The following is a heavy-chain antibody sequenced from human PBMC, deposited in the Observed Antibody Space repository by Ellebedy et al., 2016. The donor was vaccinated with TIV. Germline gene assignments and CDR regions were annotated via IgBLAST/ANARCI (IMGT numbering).Heavy chain of an antibody. J-gene: IGHJ4*02. V-gene: IGHV4-4*07. D-gene: IGHD1-26*01. Sequence: MPGGSLRLSCTVSGGSISSYYWSWIRQPAGKGLEWIGRIYASGSTNYNPSLKSRVTMSIDTSKKQFSLKLSSVTAADTAVYYCASYSSSYGMDFWGQGTLVTVSS. CDR2: IYASGST. CDR1: GGSISSYY. CDR3: ASYSSSYGMDF.